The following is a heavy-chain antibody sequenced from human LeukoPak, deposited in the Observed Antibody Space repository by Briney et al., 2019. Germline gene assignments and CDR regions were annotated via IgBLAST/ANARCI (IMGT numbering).Heavy chain of an antibody. Sequence: SQTLSLTCAISGDSVSSNSAAWNWIRQSPSRGLEWLGRTYYRSKWYNDYAVSVKSRITINPDTSKNQFSLQLNSVTAADTAVYYCAGTYYYDSSGYYYVDYWGQGTLVTVSS. V-gene: IGHV6-1*01. CDR2: TYYRSKWYN. J-gene: IGHJ4*02. CDR1: GDSVSSNSAA. D-gene: IGHD3-22*01. CDR3: AGTYYYDSSGYYYVDY.